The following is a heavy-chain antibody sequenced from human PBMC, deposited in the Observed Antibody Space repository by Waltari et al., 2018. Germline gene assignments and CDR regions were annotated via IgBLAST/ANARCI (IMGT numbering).Heavy chain of an antibody. V-gene: IGHV1-2*02. J-gene: IGHJ4*02. CDR2: INPNSGGT. Sequence: QVQLVQSGAEVKKPGASVKVSCKASGYTFTGYYMHWVRQAPGPGLEWMGWINPNSGGTNYAQKFQGRVTMTRDTSISTAYMELSRLRSDDTAVYYCARDRGESGYDFSPEYYFDYWGQGTLVTVSS. CDR1: GYTFTGYY. CDR3: ARDRGESGYDFSPEYYFDY. D-gene: IGHD5-12*01.